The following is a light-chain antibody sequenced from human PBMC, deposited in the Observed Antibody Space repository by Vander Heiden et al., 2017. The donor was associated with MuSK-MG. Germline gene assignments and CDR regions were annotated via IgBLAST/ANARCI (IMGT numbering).Light chain of an antibody. CDR3: QQTDYWPPII. CDR2: GAS. V-gene: IGKV3D-15*01. J-gene: IGKJ5*01. CDR1: QSIGTN. Sequence: EIVMTQSPATLSVSPGERATLSCRASQSIGTNLAWYQQKPGQAPRLLIFGASTRATGIPARFSGSGYGTEFTLTISSRQSEDFAVYYCQQTDYWPPIIFGQGTLLEIK.